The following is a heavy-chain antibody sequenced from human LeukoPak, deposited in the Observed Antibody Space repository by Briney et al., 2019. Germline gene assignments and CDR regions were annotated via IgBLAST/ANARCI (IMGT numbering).Heavy chain of an antibody. D-gene: IGHD6-13*01. CDR2: IYYSGST. J-gene: IGHJ4*02. Sequence: SETLSLTCTVSSGSISSSSYYWGWIRQPPGKGLEWIGSIYYSGSTYYNPSLKSRVTISVDTSKNQFSLKLSSVTAADTAVYYCARRGSSTQRFDYWGQGTLVTVSS. CDR3: ARRGSSTQRFDY. V-gene: IGHV4-39*01. CDR1: SGSISSSSYY.